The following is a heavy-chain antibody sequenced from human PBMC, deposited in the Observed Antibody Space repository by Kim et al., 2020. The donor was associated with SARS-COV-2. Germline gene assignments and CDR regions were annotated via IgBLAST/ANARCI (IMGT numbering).Heavy chain of an antibody. CDR3: ERAGLIAAADPYFDY. Sequence: NPPRKSRVTISVDTAKNQFSLKLSSVTAADTALYYCERAGLIAAADPYFDYWGQGTLVTVSS. D-gene: IGHD6-13*01. V-gene: IGHV4-59*01. J-gene: IGHJ4*02.